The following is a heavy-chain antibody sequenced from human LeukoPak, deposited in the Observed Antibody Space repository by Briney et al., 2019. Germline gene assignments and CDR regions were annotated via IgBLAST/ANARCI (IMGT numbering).Heavy chain of an antibody. J-gene: IGHJ4*02. CDR2: INWNGGST. CDR3: ARDSSVPYGITD. V-gene: IGHV3-20*04. Sequence: PGGSLRLSCAASGFTFDDYGMTWVRQAPGKGLEWVSGINWNGGSTGYADSVKGRFTISRDNFKSTLFLQMNSLRDDDMAVYYCARDSSVPYGITDWGQGTLVTVSS. CDR1: GFTFDDYG. D-gene: IGHD4-17*01.